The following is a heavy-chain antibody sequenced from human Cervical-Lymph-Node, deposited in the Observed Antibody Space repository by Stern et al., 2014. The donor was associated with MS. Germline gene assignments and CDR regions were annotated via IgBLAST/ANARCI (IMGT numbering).Heavy chain of an antibody. CDR2: VDPGDSDT. Sequence: EVQLVESGAEVKKPGESLKISCTGSGYSFTSYWIAWVRHMPGKGLEWMGIVDPGDSDTRYSPSFQGQVSISADKSTSTAYLQWSSLKASDTAMYYCARTRYSSSWYTFDPWGKGTLVTVSS. CDR3: ARTRYSSSWYTFDP. D-gene: IGHD6-13*01. V-gene: IGHV5-51*03. CDR1: GYSFTSYW. J-gene: IGHJ5*02.